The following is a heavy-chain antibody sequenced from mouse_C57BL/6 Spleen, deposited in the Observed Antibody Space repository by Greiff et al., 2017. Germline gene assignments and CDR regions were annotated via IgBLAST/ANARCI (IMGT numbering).Heavy chain of an antibody. J-gene: IGHJ3*01. D-gene: IGHD2-5*01. CDR1: GYTFTSYW. V-gene: IGHV1-69*01. CDR2: IDPSDSYT. CDR3: AIYYSNYVGFAY. Sequence: QVQLQQPGAELVMPGASVKLSCKASGYTFTSYWMHWVKQRPGQGLEWIGEIDPSDSYTNYNQKFKGKSTLTVDKTSSTAYMQLSSLTSEDSAVYYCAIYYSNYVGFAYWGPGTLVTVSA.